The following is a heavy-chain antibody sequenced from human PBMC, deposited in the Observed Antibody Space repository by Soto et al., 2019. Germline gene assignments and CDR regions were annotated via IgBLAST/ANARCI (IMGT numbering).Heavy chain of an antibody. J-gene: IGHJ4*02. CDR2: INWNGYST. CDR3: AQSYQTFGDYYFDF. CDR1: GFIFDDYG. D-gene: IGHD4-17*01. V-gene: IGHV3-20*04. Sequence: EVQLVESGGGVVRPGGSLRLSCEASGFIFDDYGMSWVRQVPGKGLEWVSGINWNGYSTGYADSVKGRFTISRDNAKNSLSLQMNSLRAEDTALYFCAQSYQTFGDYYFDFWGQGALVSVSS.